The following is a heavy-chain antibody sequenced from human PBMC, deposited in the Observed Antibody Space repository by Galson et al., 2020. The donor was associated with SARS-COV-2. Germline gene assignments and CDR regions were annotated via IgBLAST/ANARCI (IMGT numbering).Heavy chain of an antibody. V-gene: IGHV4-61*02. J-gene: IGHJ2*01. Sequence: SETLSLTCTVSGGSITSDSDYWGWIRQPAGKGLEWIGRIYTSGTTNYNPSLKSRVTISLDTSKNQFSLKLSSVTAADTSVYDCAGNFYLWARGSLVVFSS. CDR3: AGNFYL. CDR2: IYTSGTT. CDR1: GGSITSDSDY.